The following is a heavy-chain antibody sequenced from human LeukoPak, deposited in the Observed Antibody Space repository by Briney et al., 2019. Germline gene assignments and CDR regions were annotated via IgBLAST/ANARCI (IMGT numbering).Heavy chain of an antibody. D-gene: IGHD3-3*01. CDR3: ARGVTIFGVNWFDP. CDR1: GGSISSYY. CDR2: IYTSGST. J-gene: IGHJ5*02. V-gene: IGHV4-4*07. Sequence: NPSETLSLTCTVSGGSISSYYWSWIRQPAGKGVEWIGRIYTSGSTNYNPSLKSRVTMSVDTSKNQFSLKLSSVTAADTAVYYCARGVTIFGVNWFDPWGQGTLVTVSS.